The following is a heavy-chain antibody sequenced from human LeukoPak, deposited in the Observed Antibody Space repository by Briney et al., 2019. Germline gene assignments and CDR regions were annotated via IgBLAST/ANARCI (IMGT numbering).Heavy chain of an antibody. J-gene: IGHJ4*02. Sequence: HPGGSLRLSCAASGFTFSSYGMHWVRQAPGKGLEWVAVIWYDGSNKYYADSVKGRFTISRDNSKNTLYPQMNSLRAEDTAVYYCAKEGLPYYDSEWYFDYWGQGTLVAVSS. CDR1: GFTFSSYG. V-gene: IGHV3-33*06. D-gene: IGHD3-22*01. CDR3: AKEGLPYYDSEWYFDY. CDR2: IWYDGSNK.